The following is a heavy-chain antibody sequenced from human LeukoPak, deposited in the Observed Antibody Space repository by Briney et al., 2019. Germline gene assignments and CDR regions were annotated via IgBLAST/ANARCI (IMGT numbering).Heavy chain of an antibody. CDR2: ISGSGGST. CDR3: AKGTGSPTGLRFLEWLFPFDY. CDR1: GFTFSSYW. Sequence: GGSLRLSCAASGFTFSSYWMSWVRQAPGKGLEWVSAISGSGGSTYYADSVKGRFTISRDNSKNTLYLQMNSLRAEDTAVYYCAKGTGSPTGLRFLEWLFPFDYWGQGTLVTVSS. D-gene: IGHD3-3*01. J-gene: IGHJ4*02. V-gene: IGHV3-23*01.